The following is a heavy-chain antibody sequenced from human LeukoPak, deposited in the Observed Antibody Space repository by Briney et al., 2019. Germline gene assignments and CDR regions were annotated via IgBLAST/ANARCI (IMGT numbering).Heavy chain of an antibody. Sequence: GGSLRLSCAASGFTFSSYGMHWVRQAPGKGLEWVAVIWYDGSNKYYADSVKGRFTISRDNSKNTLYLQMNSLRAEDTAVYYCARDASLRFLEWFHYVGYYYYGMDVWGQGTTVTVSS. CDR3: ARDASLRFLEWFHYVGYYYYGMDV. CDR2: IWYDGSNK. J-gene: IGHJ6*02. CDR1: GFTFSSYG. D-gene: IGHD3-3*01. V-gene: IGHV3-33*01.